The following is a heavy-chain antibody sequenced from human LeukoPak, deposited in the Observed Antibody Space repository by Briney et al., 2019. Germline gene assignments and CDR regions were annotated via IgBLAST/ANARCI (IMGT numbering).Heavy chain of an antibody. CDR2: IDYSGST. CDR3: ARLFGCNYGLFDY. Sequence: PSETLSLTCTVSGGSISSSAYYWGWIRQPPGKGLEWIGSIDYSGSTYYNPSLKSRVTISIDTSKNQFSLKLFSVTAADTAVYYCARLFGCNYGLFDYWGQGTLVTVPS. CDR1: GGSISSSAYY. V-gene: IGHV4-39*01. D-gene: IGHD5-18*01. J-gene: IGHJ4*02.